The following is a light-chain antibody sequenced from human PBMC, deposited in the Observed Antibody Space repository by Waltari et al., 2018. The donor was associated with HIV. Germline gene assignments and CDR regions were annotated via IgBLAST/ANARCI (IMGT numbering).Light chain of an antibody. J-gene: IGLJ3*02. CDR3: SSYTSSSTWV. CDR2: DVT. CDR1: SSDVGGYNY. Sequence: QSALTQPASVSGSPGKSITISCPGTSSDVGGYNYVSWYQQHPGKAPRLMIYDVTNRPSGVSNRFSGSKSGNTASLTISGLQVEDEADYYCSSYTSSSTWVFGGGTKLTVL. V-gene: IGLV2-14*03.